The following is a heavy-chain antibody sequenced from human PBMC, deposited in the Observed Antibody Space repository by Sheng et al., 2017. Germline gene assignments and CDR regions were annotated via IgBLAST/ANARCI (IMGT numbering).Heavy chain of an antibody. CDR3: ARDPSLGVYFDY. J-gene: IGHJ4*02. V-gene: IGHV3-48*03. CDR1: GFTFSSYE. D-gene: IGHD3-16*01. CDR2: ISSSGSTI. Sequence: EVQLVESGGGLVHPGGSLRLSCAASGFTFSSYEMNWVRQAPGKGLEWVSYISSSGSTIYYADSVKGRFTISRDNAKNSLYLQMNSLRAEDTAVYYCARDPSLGVYFDYWGQGTLVTVSS.